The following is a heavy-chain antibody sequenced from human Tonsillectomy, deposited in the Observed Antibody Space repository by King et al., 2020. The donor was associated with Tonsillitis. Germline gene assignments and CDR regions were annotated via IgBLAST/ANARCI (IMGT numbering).Heavy chain of an antibody. CDR3: AKNKGDSSGRNWFDP. CDR2: ISYDGSNK. D-gene: IGHD3-22*01. V-gene: IGHV3-30*18. J-gene: IGHJ5*02. CDR1: GFTFSSYG. Sequence: VQLVESGGGVVKPGRSLRLSCAASGFTFSSYGMHWVRQAPGKGLEWVAVISYDGSNKYYADSVKGRFTISRDNSKNTLYLQMNSLRAEDTAVYYCAKNKGDSSGRNWFDPWGQGTLVTVSS.